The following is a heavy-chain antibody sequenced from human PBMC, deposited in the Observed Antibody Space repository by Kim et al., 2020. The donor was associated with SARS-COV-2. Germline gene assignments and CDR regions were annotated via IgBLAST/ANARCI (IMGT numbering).Heavy chain of an antibody. D-gene: IGHD1-7*01. CDR2: TYYRSKWYN. V-gene: IGHV6-1*01. J-gene: IGHJ6*02. CDR3: ARNSGTRYYYYYGMDV. Sequence: SQTLSLTCAISGDSVSSNSAAWNWIRQSPSRGLEWLGRTYYRSKWYNDYAVSVKSRITINPDTSKNQFSLQLNSVTPEDTAVYYCARNSGTRYYYYYGMDVWGQGTTVTVSS. CDR1: GDSVSSNSAA.